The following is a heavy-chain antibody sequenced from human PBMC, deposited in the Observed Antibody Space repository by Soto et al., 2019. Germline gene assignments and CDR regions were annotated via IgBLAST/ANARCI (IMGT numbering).Heavy chain of an antibody. CDR3: ARAGRGYSYGIPTGPNYDY. D-gene: IGHD5-18*01. J-gene: IGHJ4*02. Sequence: PSETLSLTCTVSSCSISSTIYSWDWIRQPPGKGLEWIGSIFYSGSTYYNPSLKSRVTISVDTSKNQFSLTLTSVTAADTAVYYCARAGRGYSYGIPTGPNYDYWGQGTLVTVSS. V-gene: IGHV4-39*01. CDR2: IFYSGST. CDR1: SCSISSTIYS.